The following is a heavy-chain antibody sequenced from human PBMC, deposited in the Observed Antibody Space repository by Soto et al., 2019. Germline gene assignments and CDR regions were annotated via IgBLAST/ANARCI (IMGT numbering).Heavy chain of an antibody. D-gene: IGHD5-12*01. V-gene: IGHV4-59*01. Sequence: SETLSLTCTVSGGSISSYYWSLIRQPPGKGLECIWYIYYSGSTNYNPSLKSRVTISVDTSKNQFSLKLSSVTAADTAVYYCARDPRDGYNSLFDYWGQGTLVTVSS. CDR3: ARDPRDGYNSLFDY. J-gene: IGHJ4*02. CDR2: IYYSGST. CDR1: GGSISSYY.